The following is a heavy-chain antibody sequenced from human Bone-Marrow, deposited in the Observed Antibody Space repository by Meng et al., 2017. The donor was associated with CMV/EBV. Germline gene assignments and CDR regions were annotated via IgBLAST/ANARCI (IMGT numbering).Heavy chain of an antibody. D-gene: IGHD3-16*01. CDR3: AKDYDSQLLPFDY. CDR2: ISAYNGDT. J-gene: IGHJ4*02. CDR1: GYTFTNYG. Sequence: GESLKISCKASGYTFTNYGISWVRQTPGQGLEWLGWISAYNGDTRYAQKLQGRVTMTTDTSANTAYMELRSLGSDDTAVYYCAKDYDSQLLPFDYWGQGTLVTVYS. V-gene: IGHV1-18*01.